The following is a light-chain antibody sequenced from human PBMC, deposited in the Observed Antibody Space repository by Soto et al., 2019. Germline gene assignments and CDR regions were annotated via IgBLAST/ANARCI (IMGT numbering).Light chain of an antibody. CDR2: EAS. CDR1: ISDVGSYNL. J-gene: IGLJ1*01. Sequence: QSALTQPASVSGSPGQSITISCTGTISDVGSYNLVSWYQQHPGKAPKVMIYEASKRPSGVPNRFSGSKSGNTASLTISGLQAEDEADYYCCSYAGSSTYVFGTGTKVTVL. V-gene: IGLV2-23*01. CDR3: CSYAGSSTYV.